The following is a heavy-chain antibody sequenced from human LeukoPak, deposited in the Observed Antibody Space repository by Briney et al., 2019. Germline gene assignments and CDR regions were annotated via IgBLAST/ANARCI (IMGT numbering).Heavy chain of an antibody. V-gene: IGHV3-23*01. CDR1: GFTFSTYA. CDR2: ISGSGDST. CDR3: AKVARDSSSWINWYFDL. D-gene: IGHD6-13*01. Sequence: GGSLRLSCAASGFTFSTYAVNWVRQAPGKGLEWVSTISGSGDSTYYADSVKGRFTISRDNSKNTLYLQMNSLRAEDTAVYYCAKVARDSSSWINWYFDLWGRGTLVTVSS. J-gene: IGHJ2*01.